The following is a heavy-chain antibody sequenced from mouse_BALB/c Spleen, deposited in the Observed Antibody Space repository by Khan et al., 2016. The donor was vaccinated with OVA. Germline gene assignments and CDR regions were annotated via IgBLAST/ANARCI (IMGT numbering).Heavy chain of an antibody. V-gene: IGHV1S132*01. CDR3: ARGYFGNDECAY. CDR2: IFPGTGTT. D-gene: IGHD2-2*01. CDR1: GYTFTSYW. Sequence: QVQLKESGAELVKPGASVKLSCKTSGYTFTSYWIQWVKQRPGQGLGWIGEIFPGTGTTYYNENFKGKATLTIDKSSTTAYMQLSSLTSEDSAVYFCARGYFGNDECAYWGQGTLVTVSA. J-gene: IGHJ3*01.